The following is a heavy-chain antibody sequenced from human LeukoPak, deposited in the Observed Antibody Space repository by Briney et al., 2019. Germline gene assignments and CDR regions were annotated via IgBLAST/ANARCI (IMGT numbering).Heavy chain of an antibody. CDR1: GXTFSNYA. CDR2: ISESGGST. CDR3: AKNDGGRWPFDP. J-gene: IGHJ5*02. V-gene: IGHV3-23*01. Sequence: GGSLRLSCAASGXTFSNYAMSWVRQAPGKGLEWVSSISESGGSTYYADSVKGRFTISRDDSKNTLYLQMNNLRAEDTAVYYCAKNDGGRWPFDPWGQGTLVTVSS. D-gene: IGHD4-23*01.